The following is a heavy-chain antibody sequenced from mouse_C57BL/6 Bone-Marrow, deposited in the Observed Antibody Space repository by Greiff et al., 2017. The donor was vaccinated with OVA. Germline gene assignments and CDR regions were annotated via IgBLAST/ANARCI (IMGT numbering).Heavy chain of an antibody. CDR2: IYPGDGDT. Sequence: VHLVESGPELVKPGASVKISCKASGYAFSSSWMNWVKQRPGKGLEWIGRIYPGDGDTNYNGKFKGKATLTADKSSSTAYMQLSSLTSEDSAVYFCARTRRGHYYGSSPQWYFDVWGTGTTVTVSS. J-gene: IGHJ1*03. V-gene: IGHV1-82*01. D-gene: IGHD1-1*01. CDR1: GYAFSSSW. CDR3: ARTRRGHYYGSSPQWYFDV.